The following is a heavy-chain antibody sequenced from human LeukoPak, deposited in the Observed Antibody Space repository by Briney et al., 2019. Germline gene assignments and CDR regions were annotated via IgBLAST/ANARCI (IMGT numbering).Heavy chain of an antibody. CDR1: GGSISSYY. J-gene: IGHJ3*02. V-gene: IGHV4-59*01. CDR2: IYYSGST. CDR3: ARGGYGYGYDFTFDI. D-gene: IGHD5-18*01. Sequence: SETLSLTCTVSGGSISSYYWSWIRQPPGKGLEWIGYIYYSGSTNYNPSLKSRVTISVDTSKNQFSLKLSSVTAADTAVYYCARGGYGYGYDFTFDIWGQGTMVTVSS.